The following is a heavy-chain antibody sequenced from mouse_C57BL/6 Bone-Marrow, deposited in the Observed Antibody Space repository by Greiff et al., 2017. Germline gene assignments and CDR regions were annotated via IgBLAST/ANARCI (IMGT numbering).Heavy chain of an antibody. CDR2: IHPNGGST. D-gene: IGHD1-1*01. J-gene: IGHJ1*03. CDR1: GYTFTSYW. Sequence: QVQLQQPGAELVKPGASVKLSCKASGYTFTSYWMPWVKQMPGQGLEWIGMIHPNGGSTNYHENFKSKASLTVDTSSSTAYMQLSRLKCEDAAVYDCGYGRGYFDVWGTGTTVTVSS. V-gene: IGHV1-64*01. CDR3: GYGRGYFDV.